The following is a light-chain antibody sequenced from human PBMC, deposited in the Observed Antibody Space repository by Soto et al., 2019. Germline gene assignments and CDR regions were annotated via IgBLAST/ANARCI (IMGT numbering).Light chain of an antibody. CDR1: QNINTY. CDR2: DAA. Sequence: DIQMTQSPYSLSAAVGDRVTIACRASQNINTYLNRYQQKPGKAPKHLIFDAASLQSGVPSRFSGGGSRTDFTLTITRLQPEDFATNYCQQTYSAPFTFGPGTKVDI. CDR3: QQTYSAPFT. J-gene: IGKJ3*01. V-gene: IGKV1-39*01.